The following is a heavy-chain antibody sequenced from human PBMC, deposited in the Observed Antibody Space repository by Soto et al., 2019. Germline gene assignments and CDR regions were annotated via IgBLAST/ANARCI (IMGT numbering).Heavy chain of an antibody. CDR1: GFTFSSYA. V-gene: IGHV3-33*08. J-gene: IGHJ3*02. Sequence: PGGSLRLSCAASGFTFSSYAMHWVRQAPGKGLEWVAVIWYDGSNKYYADSVKGRFTISRDNSKNTLYLQMNSLRAEDTAVYYCARGADLYDFADAFDIWGQGTMVTVSS. D-gene: IGHD3-3*01. CDR2: IWYDGSNK. CDR3: ARGADLYDFADAFDI.